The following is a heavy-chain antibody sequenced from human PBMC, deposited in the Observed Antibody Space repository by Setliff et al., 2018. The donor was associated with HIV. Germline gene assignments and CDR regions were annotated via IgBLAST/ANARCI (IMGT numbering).Heavy chain of an antibody. CDR1: GFTFSSYW. V-gene: IGHV3-33*06. D-gene: IGHD5-18*01. CDR3: AKVPTRIQPRYFDY. J-gene: IGHJ4*02. CDR2: IWYDGSNK. Sequence: SCEASGFTFSSYWMSWVRQAPGKGLEWVAVIWYDGSNKYYADSVKGRFTISRDNSKNTLHLQMNSLRVEDTAVYYCAKVPTRIQPRYFDYWGQGTLVTVSS.